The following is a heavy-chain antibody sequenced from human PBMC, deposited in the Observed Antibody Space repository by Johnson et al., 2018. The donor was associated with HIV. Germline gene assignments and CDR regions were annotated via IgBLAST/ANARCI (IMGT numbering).Heavy chain of an antibody. Sequence: QVQLVESGGGVVQPGRSLRLSCAASGFIFSGFGLHWVRQAPGKGLEWLASISYDGGNKYYTDSMRGRITISRDNSKNTLYLQLNSLRAEDTAVYYCARERFSGMLTGDHGFEVWGQGTMVTVSS. D-gene: IGHD3-9*01. CDR2: ISYDGGNK. V-gene: IGHV3-30*03. J-gene: IGHJ3*01. CDR3: ARERFSGMLTGDHGFEV. CDR1: GFIFSGFG.